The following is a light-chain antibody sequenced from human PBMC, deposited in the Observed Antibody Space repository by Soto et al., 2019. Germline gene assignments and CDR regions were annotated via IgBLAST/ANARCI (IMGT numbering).Light chain of an antibody. CDR2: DAT. CDR3: QQRRSWPRA. CDR1: QSVGSY. Sequence: EIVLTQSPATLSLSPGERATLSCRASQSVGSYLAWFQQKPGQAPRLLIYDATNRATGIPARFNGSGSGTDFTLTISSLEPEDFAFYYCQQRRSWPRAFGQGTKVEFK. J-gene: IGKJ1*01. V-gene: IGKV3-11*01.